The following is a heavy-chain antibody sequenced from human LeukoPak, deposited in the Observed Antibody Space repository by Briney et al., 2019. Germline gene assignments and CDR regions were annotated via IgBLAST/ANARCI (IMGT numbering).Heavy chain of an antibody. CDR3: AKGYCTGASCYVLDS. CDR1: GYDFTTNY. J-gene: IGHJ4*02. D-gene: IGHD2-15*01. V-gene: IGHV1-46*01. CDR2: INPSVGST. Sequence: ASVKVSCKASGYDFTTNYIHWVRQAPGQGLEWMGTINPSVGSTTYGQRFQGRVTMTRDTSRTTVYMDLSSLTSEDTAIYYCAKGYCTGASCYVLDSWGQGTLVTVSS.